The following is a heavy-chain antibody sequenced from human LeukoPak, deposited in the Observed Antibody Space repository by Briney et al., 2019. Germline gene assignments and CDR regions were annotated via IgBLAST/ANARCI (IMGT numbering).Heavy chain of an antibody. CDR3: AKDLRPQGYCSGGSCSVFVY. J-gene: IGHJ4*02. V-gene: IGHV3-23*01. CDR2: ISGSGGST. Sequence: SGGSLRLSCAASGFTFSSYGMSWVRQAPGKGLEWVSAISGSGGSTYYADSVKGRFTISRDNSKNTLYLQMNSLRAEDTAVYYCAKDLRPQGYCSGGSCSVFVYWGQGTLVTVSS. CDR1: GFTFSSYG. D-gene: IGHD2-15*01.